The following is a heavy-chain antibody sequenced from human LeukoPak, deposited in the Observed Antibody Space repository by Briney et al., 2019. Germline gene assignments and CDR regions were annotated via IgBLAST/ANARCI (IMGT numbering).Heavy chain of an antibody. J-gene: IGHJ4*02. CDR1: GFTFSSYG. Sequence: GGSLRLSCAASGFTFSSYGMHWVRQAPGKGLEWVAFIRYDGSNKYYADSVKGRFTISRDNSKNTLYLQMNSLRAEDTALYYCARWYCTSVTCYYDYWGQGTLVTVSS. V-gene: IGHV3-30*02. CDR3: ARWYCTSVTCYYDY. D-gene: IGHD2-2*01. CDR2: IRYDGSNK.